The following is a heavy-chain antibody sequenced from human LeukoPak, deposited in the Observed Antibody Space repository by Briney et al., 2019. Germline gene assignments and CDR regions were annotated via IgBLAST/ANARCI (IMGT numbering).Heavy chain of an antibody. CDR2: ISSSSSYI. V-gene: IGHV3-21*01. CDR1: GFTFSSYS. Sequence: GGSLRLSCAASGFTFSSYSMNWVRQAPGKGLEWVSSISSSSSYIYYADSVKGRFSISRDNAKNTLYLQMNSLRVEDTAIYYCARGRYLDWLPYFFDYWGQGTLVTVSS. CDR3: ARGRYLDWLPYFFDY. J-gene: IGHJ4*02. D-gene: IGHD3-9*01.